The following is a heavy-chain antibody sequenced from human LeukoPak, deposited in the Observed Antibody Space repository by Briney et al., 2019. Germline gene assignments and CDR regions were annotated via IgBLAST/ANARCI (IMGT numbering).Heavy chain of an antibody. CDR1: GYTFTSYG. CDR2: ISAYNGNT. J-gene: IGHJ5*02. D-gene: IGHD3-10*01. CDR3: ARALMVRGVRGRWFDP. V-gene: IGHV1-18*04. Sequence: GASVKVSCKASGYTFTSYGISWVRQAPGQGLEWMGWISAYNGNTNYAQKLQGRVTMTTDTSTSTAYMELRSLRSDDTAVYYCARALMVRGVRGRWFDPWGQGTLVTVSS.